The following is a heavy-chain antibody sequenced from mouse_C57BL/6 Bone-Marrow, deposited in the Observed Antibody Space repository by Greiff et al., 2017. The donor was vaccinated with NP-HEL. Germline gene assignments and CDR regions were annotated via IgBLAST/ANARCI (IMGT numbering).Heavy chain of an antibody. D-gene: IGHD2-1*01. J-gene: IGHJ3*01. V-gene: IGHV1-59*01. CDR3: ARRIYGNVVFAY. CDR2: IDPSDSDT. Sequence: VQLQQPGAELVRPGTSVKLSCKASGYTFSSYWMHWVKQRPGKGLEWIGGIDPSDSDTNYNQKFKGKATVTADKSSSTAYMQLSSLTSEDSAVYYCARRIYGNVVFAYWGQGTLVTVSA. CDR1: GYTFSSYW.